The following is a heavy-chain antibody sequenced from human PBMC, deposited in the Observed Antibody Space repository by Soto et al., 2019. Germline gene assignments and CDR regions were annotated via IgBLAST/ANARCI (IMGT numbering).Heavy chain of an antibody. Sequence: ASVKVSCKASGGTFGSDAITWVRQAPGQGLEWVGRIIPIFGTTNYAQNLQGRVTISADKSTLTSYMELHSLTSDDTAVCYCARDSVAVAGKQFDYWGQGTLVTVSS. CDR2: IIPIFGTT. CDR1: GGTFGSDA. J-gene: IGHJ4*02. CDR3: ARDSVAVAGKQFDY. D-gene: IGHD6-19*01. V-gene: IGHV1-69*06.